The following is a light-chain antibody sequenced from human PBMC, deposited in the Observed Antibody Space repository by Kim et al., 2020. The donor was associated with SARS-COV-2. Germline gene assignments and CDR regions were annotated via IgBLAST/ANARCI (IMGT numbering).Light chain of an antibody. Sequence: IVMTQSPATLSVSPGERATLSCRASQSISSNLAWYQQKPGQAPRLLIYDASTRATGIPARFSGGGSGTEFTLTISSLQSEDFELYYCQQYKNWPPMYTFGQGTKLEI. CDR3: QQYKNWPPMYT. CDR1: QSISSN. CDR2: DAS. J-gene: IGKJ2*01. V-gene: IGKV3-15*01.